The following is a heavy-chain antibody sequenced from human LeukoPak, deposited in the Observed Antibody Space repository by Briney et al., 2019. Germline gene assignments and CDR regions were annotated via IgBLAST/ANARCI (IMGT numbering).Heavy chain of an antibody. CDR3: AKDDGDYA. V-gene: IGHV3-30*02. Sequence: GGSLRLSCTAPGFAFSFSASGIHWVRQAPGKGLEWVAFIRYDGSFKYYVDSVKGRFTISRDNSKNTLYLPMISLRAEDTAVYHCAKDDGDYAWSQGTLVTVSS. CDR2: IRYDGSFK. D-gene: IGHD4-17*01. CDR1: GFAFSFSASG. J-gene: IGHJ5*02.